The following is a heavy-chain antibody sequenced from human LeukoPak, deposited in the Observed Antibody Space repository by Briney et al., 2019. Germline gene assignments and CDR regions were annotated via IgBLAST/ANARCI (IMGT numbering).Heavy chain of an antibody. Sequence: GRSLRLSCAASGFTFSSYAMHWVRQAPGKGLEWVAVISYDGSNKYYADSVKGRSTISRDNSKNTLYLQMNSLRAEDTAVYYCAGGRSRDGYNSDAFDIWGQGTMVTVSS. CDR1: GFTFSSYA. D-gene: IGHD5-24*01. J-gene: IGHJ3*02. V-gene: IGHV3-30*01. CDR3: AGGRSRDGYNSDAFDI. CDR2: ISYDGSNK.